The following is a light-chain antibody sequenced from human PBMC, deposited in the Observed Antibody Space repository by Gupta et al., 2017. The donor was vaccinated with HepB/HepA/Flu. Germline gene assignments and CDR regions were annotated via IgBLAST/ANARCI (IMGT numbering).Light chain of an antibody. Sequence: EMLSHTSPATLSLAPGERATLPCRASRSVGSYLTWYQQKAGQAPRLLIYDASSRVTGIPARFSGSGSGTDFTLTISSLEPEDFAVYYCQQRNDWPLTFGRGTKVDIK. CDR2: DAS. CDR3: QQRNDWPLT. J-gene: IGKJ3*01. V-gene: IGKV3-11*01. CDR1: RSVGSY.